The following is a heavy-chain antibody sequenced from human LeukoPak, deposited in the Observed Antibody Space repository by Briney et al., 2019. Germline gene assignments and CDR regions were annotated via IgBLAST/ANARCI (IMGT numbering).Heavy chain of an antibody. V-gene: IGHV1-2*02. CDR1: GYTFTGYY. CDR3: AREGCSSTNCHVLGDDNWFDP. D-gene: IGHD2-2*01. Sequence: ASVKVSCKASGYTFTGYYMHWVRQAPGQGLEWMGWINPNSGRTNYAQKFQGRVTMARDTSISTAYMELSRLRSDDTAVYYCAREGCSSTNCHVLGDDNWFDPWGQGTLVTVSS. J-gene: IGHJ5*02. CDR2: INPNSGRT.